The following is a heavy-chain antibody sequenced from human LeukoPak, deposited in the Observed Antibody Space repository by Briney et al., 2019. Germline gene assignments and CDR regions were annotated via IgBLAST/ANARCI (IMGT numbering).Heavy chain of an antibody. CDR3: ARDRGIAVAGRPLDY. J-gene: IGHJ4*02. CDR2: INPNSGGT. D-gene: IGHD6-19*01. Sequence: GASVKVSCKASGYIFTDYYIHWVRQAPGQGLEWMGGINPNSGGTNYAQNFQGRVTMTRDTSISTAYMELNRLSSDDTAVYYCARDRGIAVAGRPLDYWGQGTLVTVSS. V-gene: IGHV1-2*02. CDR1: GYIFTDYY.